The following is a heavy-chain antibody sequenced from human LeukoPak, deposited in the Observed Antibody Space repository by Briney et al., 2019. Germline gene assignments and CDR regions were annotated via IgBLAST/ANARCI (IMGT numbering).Heavy chain of an antibody. CDR3: AKDRSDILTGYYDY. Sequence: GGSLRLSCAASGFTFSSYGMSWARQAPGKGLEWVSAISGSGGSTYYADSVKGRFTISRDNSKNTLYLQMNSLRAEDTAVYYCAKDRSDILTGYYDYWGQGTLVTVSS. D-gene: IGHD3-9*01. CDR1: GFTFSSYG. V-gene: IGHV3-23*01. CDR2: ISGSGGST. J-gene: IGHJ4*02.